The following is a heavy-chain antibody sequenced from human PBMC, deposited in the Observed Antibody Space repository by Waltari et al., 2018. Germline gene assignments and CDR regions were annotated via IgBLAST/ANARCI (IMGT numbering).Heavy chain of an antibody. J-gene: IGHJ4*02. CDR2: IYHSGST. CDR3: ARHRMGGYEVGFVY. V-gene: IGHV4-38-2*01. Sequence: QVQLQESGPGLVKPSETLSLTCAVSGYSISSGYYWGWIRQPPGKGLEWIGSIYHSGSTYYNPSLKSRVTISVDTSKNQFSLKLSSVTAADTAVYYCARHRMGGYEVGFVYWGQGTLVTVSS. D-gene: IGHD5-12*01. CDR1: GYSISSGYY.